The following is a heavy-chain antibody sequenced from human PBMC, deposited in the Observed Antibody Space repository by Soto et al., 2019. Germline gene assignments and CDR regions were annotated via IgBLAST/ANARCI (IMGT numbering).Heavy chain of an antibody. V-gene: IGHV6-1*01. J-gene: IGHJ6*02. CDR1: GDSVSSNSSA. CDR2: TYYRSKWYN. Sequence: SQTLSLTFAISGDSVSSNSSAWNWIRQSPSRVLEWLGRTYYRSKWYNDYAVSVKSRITINPDTSKNQFSLQLNSVTPEDTAVYYCARAHSNYGANYYYYGMDVWGQGTTVTV. D-gene: IGHD4-4*01. CDR3: ARAHSNYGANYYYYGMDV.